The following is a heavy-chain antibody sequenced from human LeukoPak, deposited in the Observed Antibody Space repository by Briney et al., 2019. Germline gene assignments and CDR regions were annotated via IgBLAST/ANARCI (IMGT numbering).Heavy chain of an antibody. CDR3: ARDRVGPFDY. Sequence: GGSLRLSCAASGFTFSSYTMSWVRQAPGKGLEWVSAISGSGGSTYYADSVKGRFTISRDNSKNTLYLQMNSLRAEDTAVYYCARDRVGPFDYWGQGTLVTVSS. CDR2: ISGSGGST. J-gene: IGHJ4*02. V-gene: IGHV3-23*01. CDR1: GFTFSSYT. D-gene: IGHD5/OR15-5a*01.